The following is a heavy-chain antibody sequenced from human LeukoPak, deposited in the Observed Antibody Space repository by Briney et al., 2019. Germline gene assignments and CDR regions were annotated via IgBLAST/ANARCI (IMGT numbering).Heavy chain of an antibody. V-gene: IGHV3-11*03. CDR2: IIAGPTYT. Sequence: GGSLRLSCAASGFTFRDYYMSWIPPAPGEGVECRSYIIAGPTYTNYADFVKGRFTISRENTKNSLYLQMNSLRAEDTAVCFCARSPHDSGHSYLPVVDYWGQGALVTVSS. CDR1: GFTFRDYY. D-gene: IGHD4-17*01. J-gene: IGHJ4*02. CDR3: ARSPHDSGHSYLPVVDY.